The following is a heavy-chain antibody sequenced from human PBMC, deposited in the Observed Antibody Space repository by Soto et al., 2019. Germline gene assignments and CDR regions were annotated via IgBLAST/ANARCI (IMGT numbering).Heavy chain of an antibody. Sequence: ASVKVSCKASGGTFSSYAISWVRQAPGQGLEWMGGIIPIFGTANYAQKFQGGVTITADESTSTAYMELSSLRSEDTAVYYCARDSGYSYGSLSYWGQGTLVTVSS. CDR3: ARDSGYSYGSLSY. D-gene: IGHD5-18*01. V-gene: IGHV1-69*13. CDR2: IIPIFGTA. CDR1: GGTFSSYA. J-gene: IGHJ4*02.